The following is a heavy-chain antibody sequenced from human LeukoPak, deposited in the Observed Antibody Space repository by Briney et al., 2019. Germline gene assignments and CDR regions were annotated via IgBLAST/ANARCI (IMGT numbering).Heavy chain of an antibody. CDR3: ARYSSSSGGASYYLDY. Sequence: PGGSLRLSCTGSGFTLRGYWMHWVRQVPEKRLVWVSRISGDGSVTNYADSVQGRFTISRDNAENILYLQINNLRSEDTAVYYCARYSSSSGGASYYLDYWGHGTLVTVSS. J-gene: IGHJ4*01. V-gene: IGHV3-74*01. CDR1: GFTLRGYW. CDR2: ISGDGSVT. D-gene: IGHD6-6*01.